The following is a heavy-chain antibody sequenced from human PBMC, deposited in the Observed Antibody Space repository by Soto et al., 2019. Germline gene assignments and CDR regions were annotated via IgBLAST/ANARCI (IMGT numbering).Heavy chain of an antibody. V-gene: IGHV1-24*01. J-gene: IGHJ4*02. Sequence: ASVKVSCKVSGYTLTELSMHWVRQAPGKGLEWMGGFDPEDGETIYAQKYQGRVTMTEDTSTDTAYMELSSLRSEDTAVYYCATASGYDWDFDYRGQGTPVTGSS. CDR1: GYTLTELS. CDR3: ATASGYDWDFDY. CDR2: FDPEDGET. D-gene: IGHD5-12*01.